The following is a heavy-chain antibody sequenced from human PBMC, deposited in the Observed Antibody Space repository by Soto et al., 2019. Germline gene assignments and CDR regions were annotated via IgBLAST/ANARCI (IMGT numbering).Heavy chain of an antibody. V-gene: IGHV1-18*04. Sequence: ASVKVSCKASGYTFTSYGISWVRQAPGQGLEWMEWISAYNGNTNYAQKLQGRVTMTTDTSTSTAYMELRSLKSDDTAVYYCARAGLWWGDNWFDPWGQGTLVTVSS. D-gene: IGHD2-21*01. CDR3: ARAGLWWGDNWFDP. CDR1: GYTFTSYG. CDR2: ISAYNGNT. J-gene: IGHJ5*02.